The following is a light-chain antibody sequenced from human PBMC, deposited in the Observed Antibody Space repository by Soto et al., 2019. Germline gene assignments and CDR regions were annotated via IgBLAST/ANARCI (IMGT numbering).Light chain of an antibody. CDR2: LDSDGSH. J-gene: IGLJ2*01. Sequence: QSVLTQSPSASASLGASVKLTCTLSSGHSSYAIAWHQQQPEKGPRYLMKLDSDGSHTKGDAIPDRFSGSSSGAERYLTISSLQSEDEADYYCQTWGTGIHVLFGGGTKLTVL. CDR3: QTWGTGIHVL. V-gene: IGLV4-69*01. CDR1: SGHSSYA.